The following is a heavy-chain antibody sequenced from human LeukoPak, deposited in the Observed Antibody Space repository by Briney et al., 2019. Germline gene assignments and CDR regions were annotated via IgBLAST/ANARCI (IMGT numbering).Heavy chain of an antibody. CDR2: IKKDGSEK. D-gene: IGHD5-12*01. Sequence: GGSLRLSCAASGFTFSSYWMSWVRQAPGKGLEWVANIKKDGSEKYYVDSVKGRFTISRDNAKTSLYLQMNSLRAEDTAVYYCARYSGYHALDYWGQGTLVTVSS. CDR3: ARYSGYHALDY. CDR1: GFTFSSYW. V-gene: IGHV3-7*01. J-gene: IGHJ4*02.